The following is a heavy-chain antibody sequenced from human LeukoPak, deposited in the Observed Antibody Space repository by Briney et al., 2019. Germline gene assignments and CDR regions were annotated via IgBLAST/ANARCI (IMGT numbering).Heavy chain of an antibody. CDR2: FDPEDGET. V-gene: IGHV1-24*01. CDR3: ARPSRAVVAGTRLDFQH. J-gene: IGHJ1*01. CDR1: GYTLTELS. Sequence: AASVKVSCKVSGYTLTELSMHWVRQAPGKGLEWMGGFDPEDGETIYAQKFQGRVTMTRDMSTSTVYMELSSLRSEDTAVYYCARPSRAVVAGTRLDFQHWGQGTLVTVSS. D-gene: IGHD6-19*01.